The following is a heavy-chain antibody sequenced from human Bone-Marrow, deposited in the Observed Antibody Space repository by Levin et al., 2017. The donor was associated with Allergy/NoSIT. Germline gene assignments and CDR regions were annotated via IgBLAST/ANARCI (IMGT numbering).Heavy chain of an antibody. CDR1: GYTFTSYA. Sequence: GESLKISCKASGYTFTSYAMNWVRQAPGQGLEWMGWINTNTGNPTYAQGFTGRFVFSLDTSVSTAYLQISSLKAEDTAVYYCARGAYNWNYFSSMDVWGQGTTVTVSS. J-gene: IGHJ6*02. CDR2: INTNTGNP. D-gene: IGHD1-7*01. CDR3: ARGAYNWNYFSSMDV. V-gene: IGHV7-4-1*02.